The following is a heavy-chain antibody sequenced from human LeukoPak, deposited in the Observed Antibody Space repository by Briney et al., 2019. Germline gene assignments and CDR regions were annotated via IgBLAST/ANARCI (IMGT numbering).Heavy chain of an antibody. J-gene: IGHJ4*02. CDR2: INHSGST. CDR3: ARPDCSGGSCLSSYYFDY. V-gene: IGHV4-34*01. CDR1: GGSFSGYY. D-gene: IGHD2-15*01. Sequence: PSETLSLTCAVYGGSFSGYYWSWLRQPPGKGLEWIGEINHSGSTNYNPSLKSRVTISVDTSKNQFSLKLSSVTAADTAVYYCARPDCSGGSCLSSYYFDYWGQGTLVTVSS.